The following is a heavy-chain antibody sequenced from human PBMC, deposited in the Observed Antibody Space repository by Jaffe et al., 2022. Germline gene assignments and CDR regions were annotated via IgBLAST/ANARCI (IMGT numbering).Heavy chain of an antibody. CDR2: IYYSGST. CDR1: GGSISSSSYY. D-gene: IGHD4-17*01. Sequence: QLQLQESGPGLVKPSETLSLTCTVSGGSISSSSYYWGWIRQPPGKGLEWIGSIYYSGSTYYNPSLKSRVTISVDTSKNQFSLKLSSVTAADTAVYYCARCSTPATYDYGDYLFWFDPWGQGTLVTVSS. J-gene: IGHJ5*02. CDR3: ARCSTPATYDYGDYLFWFDP. V-gene: IGHV4-39*01.